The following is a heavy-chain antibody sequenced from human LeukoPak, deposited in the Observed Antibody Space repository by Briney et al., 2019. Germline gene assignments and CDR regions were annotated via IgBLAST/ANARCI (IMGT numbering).Heavy chain of an antibody. Sequence: GGSLRLSCAASGFTFSSYGMHWVRQAPGKGLEWVAVISYDGSNKYYADSVKGRFTISRDNSKNTLYLQMNSLRAEDTAVYYCAKDFHDYYNYYFDYWGQGTLGTVSS. CDR3: AKDFHDYYNYYFDY. CDR2: ISYDGSNK. J-gene: IGHJ4*02. V-gene: IGHV3-30*18. CDR1: GFTFSSYG. D-gene: IGHD5-24*01.